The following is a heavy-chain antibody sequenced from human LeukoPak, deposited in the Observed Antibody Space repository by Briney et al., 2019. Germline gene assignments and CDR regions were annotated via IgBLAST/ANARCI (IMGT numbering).Heavy chain of an antibody. V-gene: IGHV4-39*02. CDR2: IYYSGST. J-gene: IGHJ3*02. Sequence: SETLSLTCTVSGGSISSSSYYWGWIRQPPGKGLEWIGSIYYSGSTYYNPSLKSRVTISVDTSKNQFSLKLSSVTAADTAVYYCAREEGCSSTSCYGPLGAFDIWGQGTMVTVSS. D-gene: IGHD2-2*01. CDR1: GGSISSSSYY. CDR3: AREEGCSSTSCYGPLGAFDI.